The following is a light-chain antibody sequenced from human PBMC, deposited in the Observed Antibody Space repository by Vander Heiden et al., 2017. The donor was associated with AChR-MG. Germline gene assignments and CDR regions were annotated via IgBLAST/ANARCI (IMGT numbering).Light chain of an antibody. J-gene: IGKJ4*01. CDR2: WAS. CDR1: QSILYNSNNKNY. CDR3: QQYDSGPLS. Sequence: IVMTQSPDSLAVSQGERAHINCKSSQSILYNSNNKNYLAWYQQKPGQPPKLLIDWASTRECGVPDRFSGSGSGTDFTLTISSLQAEDVAVYYCQQYDSGPLSFGGGTKVEIK. V-gene: IGKV4-1*01.